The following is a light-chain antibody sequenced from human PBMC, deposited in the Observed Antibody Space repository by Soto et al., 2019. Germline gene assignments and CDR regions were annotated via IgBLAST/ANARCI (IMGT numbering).Light chain of an antibody. V-gene: IGKV3-15*01. J-gene: IGKJ5*01. Sequence: EIMWTQSPATLSVSPGEGATLSCRASQRVSDNLAWYQQKPGQAPRLLIYGAHTRATGIPARFSGSGSGTEFTFTLSSLQSEDFAVYYCQQYNKWLPAISFGQGTRLEIK. CDR2: GAH. CDR3: QQYNKWLPAIS. CDR1: QRVSDN.